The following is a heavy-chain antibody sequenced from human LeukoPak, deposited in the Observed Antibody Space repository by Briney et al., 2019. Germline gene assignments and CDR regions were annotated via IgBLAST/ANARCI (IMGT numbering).Heavy chain of an antibody. J-gene: IGHJ4*02. CDR2: IYHSGST. CDR1: GYSISSGYY. V-gene: IGHV4-38-2*02. CDR3: ARGSYYGSGSYYNRAYYFDY. D-gene: IGHD3-10*01. Sequence: SETLSLTCTVSGYSISSGYYWGWIRPPPGKGLEWIGSIYHSGSTYYNPSLKSRVTISVDTSKNQFSLKLSSVTAADTAVYYCARGSYYGSGSYYNRAYYFDYWGQGTLVTVSS.